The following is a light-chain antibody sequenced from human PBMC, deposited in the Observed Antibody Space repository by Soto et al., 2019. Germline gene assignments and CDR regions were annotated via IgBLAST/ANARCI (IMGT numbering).Light chain of an antibody. CDR2: DAS. V-gene: IGKV1-33*01. J-gene: IGKJ3*01. CDR1: QDINNY. CDR3: EQFDNLPLFT. Sequence: DIQMTQSPSSLSASVGDRVTITCQASQDINNYLNWYQQRPGKPPKLLIYDASSLETGVPSRFSGSGSGTYFTLTITSMQAEDIATYYCEQFDNLPLFTFGRGTKVHI.